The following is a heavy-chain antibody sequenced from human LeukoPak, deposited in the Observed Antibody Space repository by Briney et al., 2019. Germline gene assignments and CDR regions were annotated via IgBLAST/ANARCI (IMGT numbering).Heavy chain of an antibody. J-gene: IGHJ3*02. CDR2: IYHSGST. D-gene: IGHD4-17*01. CDR3: ARHTAEGIGDAFDI. V-gene: IGHV4-39*01. CDR1: GGSISSSSYY. Sequence: SETLSLTCTVSGGSISSSSYYWGWIRQPPGKGLEWIGSIYHSGSTYYNPSLKSRVTISVDTSKNQFSLKLSSVTAADTAVYYCARHTAEGIGDAFDIWGQGTMVTVSS.